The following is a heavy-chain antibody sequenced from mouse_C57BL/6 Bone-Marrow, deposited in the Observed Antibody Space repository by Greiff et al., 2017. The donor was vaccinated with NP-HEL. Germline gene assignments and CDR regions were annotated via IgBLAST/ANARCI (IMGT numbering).Heavy chain of an antibody. CDR2: IDPANGNT. J-gene: IGHJ1*03. V-gene: IGHV14-3*01. CDR3: ARWYYYGSSPLYFDV. Sequence: VQLQQSVAELVRPGASVKLSCTASGFNIKNTYMHWVKQRPEQGLEWIGRIDPANGNTKYAPKFQGKATITADTSSNTAYLQLSSLTSEDTAIYYCARWYYYGSSPLYFDVWGTGTTVTVSS. D-gene: IGHD1-1*01. CDR1: GFNIKNTY.